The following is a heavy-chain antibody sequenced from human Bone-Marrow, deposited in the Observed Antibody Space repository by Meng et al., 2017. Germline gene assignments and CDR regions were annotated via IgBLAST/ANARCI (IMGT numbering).Heavy chain of an antibody. CDR2: LSTSGGST. J-gene: IGHJ5*02. V-gene: IGHV3-23*01. Sequence: EVQLLESGGGLVQPGGSLRLSCAASGFTFSNYAMTWVRQAAGKGLEWVSSLSTSGGSTFYADSVQGRFTISRDNSKNTLYLQMNSLRAEDTAVYYCARDPGQRKGFDPWGQGSLVTVSS. CDR1: GFTFSNYA. D-gene: IGHD1-1*01. CDR3: ARDPGQRKGFDP.